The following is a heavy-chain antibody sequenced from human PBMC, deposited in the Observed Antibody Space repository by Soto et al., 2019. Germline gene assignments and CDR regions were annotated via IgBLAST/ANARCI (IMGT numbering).Heavy chain of an antibody. V-gene: IGHV1-69*13. CDR1: GGTFSSYA. D-gene: IGHD3-22*01. CDR3: AREYYDSSGLYYFDY. J-gene: IGHJ4*02. Sequence: SVKVSCKASGGTFSSYAISWVRQAPGQGLEWMGGIIPIFGTANYAQKFQGRVTITADESTSTAYMELSSLRSEDTAVYYCAREYYDSSGLYYFDYWGQGTLVTVS. CDR2: IIPIFGTA.